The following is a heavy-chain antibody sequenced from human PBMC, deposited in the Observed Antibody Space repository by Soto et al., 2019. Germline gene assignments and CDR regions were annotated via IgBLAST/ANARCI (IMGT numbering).Heavy chain of an antibody. CDR2: IKQDGSEK. V-gene: IGHV3-7*03. D-gene: IGHD3-9*01. J-gene: IGHJ6*02. Sequence: EVQLVESGGGLVQPGGSLRLSCEASGFTFSSYWMSWVRQAPGKGLEWVANIKQDGSEKYYVDSVKGRFTISRDNAKNALYLQLNSLRAEDTAVYYCARFSPLRYFDWDGYYGMDVWGQGTTVTVSS. CDR1: GFTFSSYW. CDR3: ARFSPLRYFDWDGYYGMDV.